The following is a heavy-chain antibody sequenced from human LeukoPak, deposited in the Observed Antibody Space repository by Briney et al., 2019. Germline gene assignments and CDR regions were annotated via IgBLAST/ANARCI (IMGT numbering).Heavy chain of an antibody. CDR2: ISGSGGST. CDR1: GFTFSSYA. CDR3: ASYNSGSYYGGYFDY. J-gene: IGHJ4*02. V-gene: IGHV3-23*01. D-gene: IGHD1-26*01. Sequence: GGSLRLSCAASGFTFSSYAMSWVRQAPGKGLEWVSAISGSGGSTYYADSVKGRFTISRDNAKNSLYLQMNSLRAEDTAVYYCASYNSGSYYGGYFDYWGQGTLVTVSS.